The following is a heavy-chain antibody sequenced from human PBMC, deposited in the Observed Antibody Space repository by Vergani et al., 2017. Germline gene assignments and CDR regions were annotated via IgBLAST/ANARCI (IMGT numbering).Heavy chain of an antibody. J-gene: IGHJ6*02. CDR3: ARQRGSGGFFPSSYFYGMDV. Sequence: QVQLQESGPGLVKPSETLTLTCDVSDSSIMTNPYWGWFRQSPGKGLEWIGCIHHSGDTHYNSSLKSGVSISIVSSSKFSLSLTSVTAADTAIYYCARQRGSGGFFPSSYFYGMDVWGHGTTVTVSS. V-gene: IGHV4-38-2*01. CDR1: DSSIMTNPY. D-gene: IGHD3-10*01. CDR2: IHHSGDT.